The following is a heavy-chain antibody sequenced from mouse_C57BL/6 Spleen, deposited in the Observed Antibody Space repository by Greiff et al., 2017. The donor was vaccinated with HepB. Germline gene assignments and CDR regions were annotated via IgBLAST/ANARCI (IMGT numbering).Heavy chain of an antibody. D-gene: IGHD1-2*01. CDR2: ISSGGDYI. CDR3: TRVGLRPYYFDY. V-gene: IGHV5-9-1*02. Sequence: EVKLQESGEGLVKPGGSLKLSCAASGFTFSSYAMSWVRQTPEKRLEWVAYISSGGDYIYYADTVKGRFTISRDNARNTLYLQMSSLKSEDTAMYYCTRVGLRPYYFDYWGQGTTLTVSS. CDR1: GFTFSSYA. J-gene: IGHJ2*01.